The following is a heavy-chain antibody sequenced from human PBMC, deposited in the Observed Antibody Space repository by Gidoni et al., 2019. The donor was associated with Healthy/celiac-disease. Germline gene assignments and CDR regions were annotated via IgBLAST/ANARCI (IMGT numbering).Heavy chain of an antibody. D-gene: IGHD3-10*01. CDR3: ARGAAYGSGRPTTQPFDY. CDR1: GFTFSSYD. J-gene: IGHJ4*02. Sequence: EVQLVESGGGLVQPGGSLRLSGAASGFTFSSYDMHWVRQATGKGLEWVSAIGTAGDTYYPGSVKGRFTISRENAKNSLYLQMNSLRAGDTAVYYCARGAAYGSGRPTTQPFDYWGQGTLVTVSS. V-gene: IGHV3-13*04. CDR2: IGTAGDT.